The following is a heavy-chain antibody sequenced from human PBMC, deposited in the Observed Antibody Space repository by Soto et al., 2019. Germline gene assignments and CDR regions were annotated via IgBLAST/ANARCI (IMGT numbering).Heavy chain of an antibody. Sequence: SETLSLTCAVSGDSISSTSWWSWVRQPPGKGLEWIGDISHRGNTNYNPSLKSRLNISVDKSKNNFSLRLSSVTAADTAVYYCARGCSGRRCYPWLDVLGQGTMVTLYS. V-gene: IGHV4-4*02. CDR1: GDSISSTSW. D-gene: IGHD2-15*01. CDR3: ARGCSGRRCYPWLDV. CDR2: ISHRGNT. J-gene: IGHJ6*02.